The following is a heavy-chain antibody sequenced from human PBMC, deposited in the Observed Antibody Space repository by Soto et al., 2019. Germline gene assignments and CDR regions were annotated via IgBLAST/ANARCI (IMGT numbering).Heavy chain of an antibody. D-gene: IGHD1-1*01. J-gene: IGHJ4*02. CDR2: LSGSGGST. CDR3: AKALGQLRDY. Sequence: EVQLLESGGGLVQPGGSLRLSCAASGFTFSSFAMSWVRQAPGKGLEWVSTLSGSGGSTYYADSVKGRFTISRDNSKNTLYLQMNSLRAEDTAIYYCAKALGQLRDYWGKGTRVTVSS. CDR1: GFTFSSFA. V-gene: IGHV3-23*01.